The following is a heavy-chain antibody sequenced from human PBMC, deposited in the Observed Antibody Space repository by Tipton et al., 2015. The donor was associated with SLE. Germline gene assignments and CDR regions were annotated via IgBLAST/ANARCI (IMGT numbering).Heavy chain of an antibody. CDR2: INHSGST. D-gene: IGHD3-22*01. CDR3: ARGRSCESSGYYFYYYYYMDV. CDR1: GGSFSGYY. V-gene: IGHV4-34*01. Sequence: TLSLTCAVYGGSFSGYYWSWIRQPPGKGLEWIGEINHSGSTNYNPSLKSRVTISVDTSKNQFSLKLSSVTAADTAVYYCARGRSCESSGYYFYYYYYMDVWGKGTPVTVS. J-gene: IGHJ6*03.